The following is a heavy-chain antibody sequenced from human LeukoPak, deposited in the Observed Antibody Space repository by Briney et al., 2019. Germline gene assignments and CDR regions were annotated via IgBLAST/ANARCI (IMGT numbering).Heavy chain of an antibody. CDR1: GFTFSSYS. V-gene: IGHV3-21*01. J-gene: IGHJ5*02. Sequence: PGGSLRLSCAASGFTFSSYSMNWVRQAPGKGLEWVSSISSISSYIFYADSVKGRFTISRDNAKNTVYLQMNSLRAEDTALYYCARASRGNWFDPWGQGALVTVSS. CDR3: ARASRGNWFDP. D-gene: IGHD3-10*01. CDR2: ISSISSYI.